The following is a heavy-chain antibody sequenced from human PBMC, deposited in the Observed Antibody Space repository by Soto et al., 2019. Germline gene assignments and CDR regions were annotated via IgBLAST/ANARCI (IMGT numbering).Heavy chain of an antibody. D-gene: IGHD2-8*01. CDR3: ARGEGVRAFDP. J-gene: IGHJ5*02. V-gene: IGHV4-34*01. CDR1: GGSFSGYY. CDR2: INHSGST. Sequence: QVQLQQWGAGLLKPSETLSLTCAVYGGSFSGYYWSWIRRPPGKGLEWIGEINHSGSTNYNPSLKSRVTISVDTSKNQFSLKLSSVTAADTAVYYCARGEGVRAFDPWGQGTLVTVSS.